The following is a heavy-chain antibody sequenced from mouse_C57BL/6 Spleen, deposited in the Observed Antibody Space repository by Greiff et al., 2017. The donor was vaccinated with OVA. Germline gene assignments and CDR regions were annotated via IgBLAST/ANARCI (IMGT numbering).Heavy chain of an antibody. J-gene: IGHJ2*01. CDR2: ISSGGSYT. Sequence: EVKLMESGGDLVKPGGSLKLSCAASGFTFSSYGMSWVRQTPDKRLEWVATISSGGSYTYYPDSVKGRFTISSDNAKNTLYLQMSSLKSEDTAMYYCARGAGDFDYWGQGTTLTVSS. CDR1: GFTFSSYG. CDR3: ARGAGDFDY. V-gene: IGHV5-6*01. D-gene: IGHD3-3*01.